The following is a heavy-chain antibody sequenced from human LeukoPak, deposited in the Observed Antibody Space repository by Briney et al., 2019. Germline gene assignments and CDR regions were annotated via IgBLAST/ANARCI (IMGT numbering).Heavy chain of an antibody. CDR2: LNPNTGDT. J-gene: IGHJ4*02. V-gene: IGHV1-2*02. CDR1: GYNFSHYH. CDR3: ARAPDSGPDL. D-gene: IGHD2-15*01. Sequence: ASVKVSCKASGYNFSHYHTHWVRQAPGQGLEWMGSLNPNTGDTLLAQKFQGRVTMTRDTSITVGYMELSSLTFDDTAVYYCARAPDSGPDLWGQGTLVTVAS.